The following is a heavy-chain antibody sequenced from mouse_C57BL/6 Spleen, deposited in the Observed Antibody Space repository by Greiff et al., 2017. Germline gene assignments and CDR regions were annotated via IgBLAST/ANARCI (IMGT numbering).Heavy chain of an antibody. Sequence: VQLQQSGAELVRPGASVTQSCKASGYTFTDYEMHWVKQTPVHGLEWIGAIDPETGGTAYNQKFKGKAILTADKSSSTAYMELRSLTSEDSAVYYCTRGDSSGYWGQGTTLTVSS. V-gene: IGHV1-15*01. CDR2: IDPETGGT. CDR1: GYTFTDYE. J-gene: IGHJ2*01. D-gene: IGHD3-2*02. CDR3: TRGDSSGY.